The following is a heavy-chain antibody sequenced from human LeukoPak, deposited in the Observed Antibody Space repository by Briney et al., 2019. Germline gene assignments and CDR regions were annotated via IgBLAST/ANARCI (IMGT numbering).Heavy chain of an antibody. J-gene: IGHJ4*02. CDR2: ISSSSSHI. CDR3: ARGRRNWNDGLDY. Sequence: GGSLRLSCAASGFTFSSYSMKWVRQAPGKGLEWVSSISSSSSHIYYADSVKGRFTISRDNAKNSLYQQMNSLRAEDTAVYYCARGRRNWNDGLDYWGQGTLVTVSS. D-gene: IGHD1-20*01. V-gene: IGHV3-21*01. CDR1: GFTFSSYS.